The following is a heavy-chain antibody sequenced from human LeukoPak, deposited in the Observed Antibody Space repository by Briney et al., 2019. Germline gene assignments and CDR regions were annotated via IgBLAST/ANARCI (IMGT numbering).Heavy chain of an antibody. V-gene: IGHV4-4*07. CDR1: GGSISSYY. Sequence: PSETLSLTCTVYGGSISSYYWSWIRQPAGKGLEWVGRIYTSGSTNYNPSLKSRVTMSVDTSKNQFSLKLSSVTAADTAVYYCARAPITGTGLGFDPWGQGTLVTVSS. CDR2: IYTSGST. J-gene: IGHJ5*02. CDR3: ARAPITGTGLGFDP. D-gene: IGHD1-7*01.